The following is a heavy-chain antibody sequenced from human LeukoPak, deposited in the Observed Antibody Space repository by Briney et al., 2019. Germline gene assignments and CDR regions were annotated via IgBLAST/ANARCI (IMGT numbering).Heavy chain of an antibody. D-gene: IGHD4-17*01. V-gene: IGHV3-23*01. CDR3: AKAPSVTSVDY. Sequence: GGSLRLSCAASGFTFRSYGMSWVRQAPGKGLEWVSAISGSAGGTYYADSVKGRFTISRDNSKNTLYLQMNSLRAEDTAVYYCAKAPSVTSVDYWGQGTLVTVSS. CDR1: GFTFRSYG. CDR2: ISGSAGGT. J-gene: IGHJ4*02.